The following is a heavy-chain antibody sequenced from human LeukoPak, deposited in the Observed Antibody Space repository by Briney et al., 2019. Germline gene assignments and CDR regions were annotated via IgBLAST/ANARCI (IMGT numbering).Heavy chain of an antibody. CDR2: IYPADSDI. Sequence: GESLKISCKGSGYSFTSYWIGWVRPMPGKGLEWMGIIYPADSDIRYSPSFQGQVTISADKSVTTVYLQWSSLKASDTAMYYCARQLAQLAKIDYWGQGTLVTVSS. V-gene: IGHV5-51*01. CDR3: ARQLAQLAKIDY. CDR1: GYSFTSYW. J-gene: IGHJ4*02. D-gene: IGHD2-2*01.